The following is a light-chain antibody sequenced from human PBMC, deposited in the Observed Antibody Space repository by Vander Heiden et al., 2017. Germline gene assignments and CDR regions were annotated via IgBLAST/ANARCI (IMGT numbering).Light chain of an antibody. CDR3: ISYAGSNNLV. Sequence: QSALTQPPSASGSPGQSVTVSCTGTSSDFGGYKYVSWYQQHPGKAPKLMIYEVTKRPSGVPDRFSGSKSGNTASLTVSGLQAEDEADYYCISYAGSNNLVFGGGTKLTVL. CDR1: SSDFGGYKY. J-gene: IGLJ2*01. CDR2: EVT. V-gene: IGLV2-8*01.